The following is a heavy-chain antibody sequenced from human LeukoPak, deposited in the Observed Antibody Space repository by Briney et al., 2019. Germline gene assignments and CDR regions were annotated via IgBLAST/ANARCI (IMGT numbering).Heavy chain of an antibody. D-gene: IGHD3/OR15-3a*01. CDR3: ARWTGDWLLPDY. J-gene: IGHJ4*02. CDR1: GGSISSYY. V-gene: IGHV4-59*01. Sequence: SETLSLTCTVSGGSISSYYWSWLRQPPGKGLEGIGYIYYSGSTNYNPSLKSRVTISVDTSKNQFSLKLSSVTAADTAVYYCARWTGDWLLPDYWGQGTLVTVSS. CDR2: IYYSGST.